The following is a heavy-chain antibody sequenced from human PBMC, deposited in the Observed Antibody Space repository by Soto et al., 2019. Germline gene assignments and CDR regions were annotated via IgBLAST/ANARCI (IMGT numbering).Heavy chain of an antibody. CDR2: LYRGGVA. CDR3: AKHLHIVVRFSPLFSFYGLDV. V-gene: IGHV3-66*04. CDR1: GFIVRDNF. J-gene: IGHJ6*02. D-gene: IGHD2-21*01. Sequence: EVQLVESGGGLVQPGGSLRLSCAASGFIVRDNFMIWVRQAPGKGLEWVSALYRGGVAYYADAVKGRFIISRDNPENTLFLQMRSPRAEDTAVYYCAKHLHIVVRFSPLFSFYGLDVWGQGTTVTVS.